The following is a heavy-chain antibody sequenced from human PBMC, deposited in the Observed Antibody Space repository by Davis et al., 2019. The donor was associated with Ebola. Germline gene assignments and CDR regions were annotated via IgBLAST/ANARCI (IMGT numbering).Heavy chain of an antibody. CDR1: GFNFRTYS. Sequence: PGGSLRLSCVVSGFNFRTYSMHWVRQAPGKGLEWVASISYDGNKEYYADSGRGRFTISRDNSKNTLYLQMNSLRAEDTAVYYCARGVSRDGYNYRWYFDYWGQGTLVTVSS. V-gene: IGHV3-30-3*01. J-gene: IGHJ4*02. CDR2: ISYDGNKE. D-gene: IGHD5-24*01. CDR3: ARGVSRDGYNYRWYFDY.